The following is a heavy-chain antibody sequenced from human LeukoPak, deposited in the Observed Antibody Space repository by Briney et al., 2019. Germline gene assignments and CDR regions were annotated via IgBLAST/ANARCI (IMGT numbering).Heavy chain of an antibody. J-gene: IGHJ5*02. CDR2: ISGSGGST. Sequence: PGGSLRLSCAASGFTFSSYAMSWVRQAPGKGLEWVSAISGSGGSTYYADSVKGRFTIPRDNSKNTLYLQMNSLRAEDTAVYYCAKDRGLYSYGYNWFDPWGQGTLVTVSS. CDR3: AKDRGLYSYGYNWFDP. V-gene: IGHV3-23*01. CDR1: GFTFSSYA. D-gene: IGHD5-18*01.